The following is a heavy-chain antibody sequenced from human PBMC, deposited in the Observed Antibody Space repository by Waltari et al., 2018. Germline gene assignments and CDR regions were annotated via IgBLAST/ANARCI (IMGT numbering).Heavy chain of an antibody. J-gene: IGHJ4*02. CDR2: IYWDDAK. D-gene: IGHD3-9*01. CDR3: ARTYYDILTGYYTHDY. CDR1: GFSLSTSGMR. V-gene: IGHV2-70*04. Sequence: QVTLKESGPALVKPTQTLTLTCTFSGFSLSTSGMRVSCIRQPPGKALEWLARIYWDDAKFYSTSLKTRLTISKDTSKNQVVLTMTNMDPVDTATYYCARTYYDILTGYYTHDYWGQGTLVTVSS.